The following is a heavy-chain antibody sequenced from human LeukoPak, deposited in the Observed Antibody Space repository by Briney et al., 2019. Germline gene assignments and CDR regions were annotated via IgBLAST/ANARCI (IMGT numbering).Heavy chain of an antibody. J-gene: IGHJ4*02. D-gene: IGHD5-12*01. CDR3: ARDTSGYDYGSFDY. CDR1: GGTFNSYA. V-gene: IGHV1-69*13. CDR2: IIPIFGTA. Sequence: SVKVSCKASGGTFNSYAISWVRQAPGQGLEWMGGIIPIFGTANYAQKSQGRVTITADESTSTAYMELSSLRSEDTAVYYCARDTSGYDYGSFDYWGQGTLVTVSS.